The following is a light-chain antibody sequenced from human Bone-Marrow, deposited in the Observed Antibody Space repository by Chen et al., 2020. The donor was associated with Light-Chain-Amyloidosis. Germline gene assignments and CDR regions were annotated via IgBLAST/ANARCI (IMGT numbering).Light chain of an antibody. CDR1: SSNMGNSY. V-gene: IGLV1-51*01. CDR3: ESRDSSLHWV. CDR2: DTS. Sequence: QSVLTQPPSVSAAPGQKVTISCSGNSSNMGNSYVSWYQQLPGTAPKLLIYDTSNRPSGTPDRFSGSKSGTSATLGITGLQTGDEADYYCESRDSSLHWVFGGGTKLTVL. J-gene: IGLJ3*02.